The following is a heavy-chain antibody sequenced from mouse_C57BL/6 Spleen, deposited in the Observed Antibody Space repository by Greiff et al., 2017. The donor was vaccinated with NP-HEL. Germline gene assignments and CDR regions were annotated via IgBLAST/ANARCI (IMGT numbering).Heavy chain of an antibody. CDR2: INPNNGGT. V-gene: IGHV1-22*01. D-gene: IGHD3-2*02. Sequence: EVQLQQSGPELVKPGASVKMSCKASGYTFTDYNMHWVKQSHGKSLEWIGYINPNNGGTSYNQKFKGKATLTVNKSSSTAYMELRSLTSEDAAVYYCAREGQLRLKFAYWGQGTLVTVSA. CDR3: AREGQLRLKFAY. J-gene: IGHJ3*01. CDR1: GYTFTDYN.